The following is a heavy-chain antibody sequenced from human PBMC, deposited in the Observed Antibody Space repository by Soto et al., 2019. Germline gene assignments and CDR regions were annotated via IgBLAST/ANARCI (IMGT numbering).Heavy chain of an antibody. CDR2: IYYSGST. V-gene: IGHV4-31*03. Sequence: QVQLQESGPGLVKPSQTLSLTCTVSGGSISSGGYYWSWIRQHPGKGLEWIGYIYYSGSTYYNPSLQSRVTISVDTSKNQFSLKLSSVTAADTAVYYCVGLGDYVYYYYGMDVWGQGTTVTVSS. CDR1: GGSISSGGYY. J-gene: IGHJ6*02. D-gene: IGHD4-17*01. CDR3: VGLGDYVYYYYGMDV.